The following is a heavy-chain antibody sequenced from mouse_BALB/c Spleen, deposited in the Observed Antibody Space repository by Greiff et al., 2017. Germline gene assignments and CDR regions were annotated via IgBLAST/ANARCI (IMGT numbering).Heavy chain of an antibody. J-gene: IGHJ4*01. CDR3: ARAPTRAMDY. CDR2: ISSGGSYT. CDR1: GFTFSSYA. V-gene: IGHV5-9-4*01. Sequence: EVKLMESGGGLVKPGGSLKLSCAASGFTFSSYAMSWVRQSPEKRLEWVAEISSGGSYTYYPDTVTGRFTISRDNAKNTLYLEMSSLRSEDTAMYYCARAPTRAMDYWGQGTSVTVSS. D-gene: IGHD1-1*01.